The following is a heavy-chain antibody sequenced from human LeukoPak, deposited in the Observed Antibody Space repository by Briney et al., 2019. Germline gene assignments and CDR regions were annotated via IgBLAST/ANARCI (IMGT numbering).Heavy chain of an antibody. D-gene: IGHD6-19*01. J-gene: IGHJ4*01. CDR1: GFTFGSYA. Sequence: GGSLRLSCAVSGFTFGSYAMSWVRQAPDKRLEWVSVIYRGGDTYYGDSVKGRFTISRDTSKNTLYLQMNSLRVEDTAVYFCARSLDSSGSHPKNYLDYWGHGTLVTVSS. V-gene: IGHV3-23*03. CDR3: ARSLDSSGSHPKNYLDY. CDR2: IYRGGDT.